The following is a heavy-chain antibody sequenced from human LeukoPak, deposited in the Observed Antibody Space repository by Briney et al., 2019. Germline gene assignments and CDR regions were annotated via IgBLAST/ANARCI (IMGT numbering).Heavy chain of an antibody. CDR3: ARAPPYSSASWGFYGMDV. V-gene: IGHV3-13*04. CDR2: IGTAGDI. Sequence: GGSLRLSCAASGFTLSNYDMHWVRQVIGKGLEWVSAIGTAGDIWYPGSVKGRFTISRENAKNSLYLQMNGLSAGDTAVYYCARAPPYSSASWGFYGMDVWGQGTTVTVSS. J-gene: IGHJ6*02. CDR1: GFTLSNYD. D-gene: IGHD6-6*01.